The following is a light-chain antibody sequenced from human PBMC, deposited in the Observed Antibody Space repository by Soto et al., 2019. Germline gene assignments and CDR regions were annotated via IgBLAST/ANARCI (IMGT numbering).Light chain of an antibody. J-gene: IGKJ5*01. CDR3: QQRSNWPIT. CDR1: QSVLYSSNNKNY. Sequence: DIVMTQSPDSLAVSLGERATINCKSSQSVLYSSNNKNYLAWYPQKPGQPPKLLIYWASTRESGVPDRFSGSGSGTDGTLTISSLRAEEGAVDYGQQRSNWPITVGQGTRLEIK. CDR2: WAS. V-gene: IGKV4-1*01.